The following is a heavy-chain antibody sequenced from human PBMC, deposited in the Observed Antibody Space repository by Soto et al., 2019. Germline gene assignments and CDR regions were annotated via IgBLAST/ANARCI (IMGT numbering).Heavy chain of an antibody. CDR2: INHIGST. D-gene: IGHD1-1*01. Sequence: QVQLQQWGAGLLKPSETLSLTCAVYGGSFSGYYWSWIRQPPGKGLEWIGEINHIGSTNYNPSLKSRVTTSVQTSRNQFSLKLSSVTAALTAVYYCARGYAINWYTHQYCGHGPLVTVSS. CDR1: GGSFSGYY. CDR3: ARGYAINWYTHQY. V-gene: IGHV4-34*01. J-gene: IGHJ4*01.